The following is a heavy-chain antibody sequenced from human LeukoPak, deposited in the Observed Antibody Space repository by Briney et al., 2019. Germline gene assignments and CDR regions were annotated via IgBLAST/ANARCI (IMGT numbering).Heavy chain of an antibody. CDR3: SRDPTYYLRYGYFDY. V-gene: IGHV3-21*01. D-gene: IGHD1-26*01. CDR2: INNVGSDI. CDR1: GFTLSSSA. Sequence: PGGSLRLSCAASGFTLSSSAMNWVRQAPGKGLEWVSSINNVGSDIYYAGSVKGRFTISRDNTKNSLYLQMNSLRAEDTAVYYCSRDPTYYLRYGYFDYWGQGALVTVSS. J-gene: IGHJ4*02.